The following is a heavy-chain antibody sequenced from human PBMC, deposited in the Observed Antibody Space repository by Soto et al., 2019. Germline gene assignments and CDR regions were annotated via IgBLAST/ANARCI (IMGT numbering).Heavy chain of an antibody. D-gene: IGHD4-17*01. V-gene: IGHV1-46*01. CDR2: INPVGVST. Sequence: QVQLVQSGAEVKKPGASVEVSCKASGYTFTTYYIHWVRHAPGQGLEWMGVINPVGVSTKYAQKFQDRVTMTSDTSTSTVYMDLSSLSSEDTAVYFCARGGNGDNVGYWYFDLWGRGTQVTVSP. J-gene: IGHJ2*01. CDR1: GYTFTTYY. CDR3: ARGGNGDNVGYWYFDL.